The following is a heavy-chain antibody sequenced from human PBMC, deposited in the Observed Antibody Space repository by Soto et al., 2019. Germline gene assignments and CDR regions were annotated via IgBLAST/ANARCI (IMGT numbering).Heavy chain of an antibody. CDR2: ISYDGSNK. V-gene: IGHV3-30*18. CDR1: GFTFSSYG. CDR3: AKDLAYDSSGHALD. J-gene: IGHJ4*02. Sequence: GGSLRLSCAASGFTFSSYGMHWVRQAPGKGLEWVAVISYDGSNKYYADSVKGRFTISRDNSKNTLYLQMNSLRAEDTAVYYCAKDLAYDSSGHALDWGQGTLVTVSS. D-gene: IGHD3-22*01.